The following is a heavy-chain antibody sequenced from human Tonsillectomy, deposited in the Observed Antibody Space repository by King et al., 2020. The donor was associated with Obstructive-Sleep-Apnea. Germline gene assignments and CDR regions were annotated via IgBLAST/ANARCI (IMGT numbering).Heavy chain of an antibody. Sequence: VQLVESGGGVVQPGRSLRLSCAASGFTFSSYGMHWVRQAPGKGLEWVAVISYDGSNKYSTDSVKGRFTISRDNSKNTQFLQMNSLRAEDTAVYYCAKDYYYDSSGYLFDYWGQGTLVTVSS. CDR3: AKDYYYDSSGYLFDY. CDR1: GFTFSSYG. CDR2: ISYDGSNK. D-gene: IGHD3-22*01. V-gene: IGHV3-30*18. J-gene: IGHJ4*02.